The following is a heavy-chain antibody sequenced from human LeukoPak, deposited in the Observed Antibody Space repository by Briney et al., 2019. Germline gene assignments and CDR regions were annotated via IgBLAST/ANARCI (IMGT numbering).Heavy chain of an antibody. CDR2: ISGSGGSR. J-gene: IGHJ6*02. CDR1: GFTFSSYA. D-gene: IGHD6-19*01. V-gene: IGHV3-23*01. Sequence: PGGSLRLSCAASGFTFSSYAMSWVRQAPGKGLEWVSAISGSGGSRYYADAVKGRFTISRDNSKNTLYLQMNSLRAEDTAVYYCASPIAVHQGYYYYGVDVWGQGTTVTVSS. CDR3: ASPIAVHQGYYYYGVDV.